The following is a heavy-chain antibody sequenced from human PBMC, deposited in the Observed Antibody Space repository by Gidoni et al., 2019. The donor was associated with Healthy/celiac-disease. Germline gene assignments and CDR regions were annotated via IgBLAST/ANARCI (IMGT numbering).Heavy chain of an antibody. J-gene: IGHJ2*01. CDR2: IYYSGST. CDR3: ARPYGTRDWYFDL. D-gene: IGHD4-17*01. CDR1: VGPISSSSHY. V-gene: IGHV4-39*01. Sequence: QLQLQESGPGLVKPSETLSLTCTVSVGPISSSSHYGGWIRQPPGKGLEWSGSIYYSGSTYYNPSLKSRVTISVDTSKNQFSLKLSSVTAEDTAVYYCARPYGTRDWYFDLWGRGTLVTVSS.